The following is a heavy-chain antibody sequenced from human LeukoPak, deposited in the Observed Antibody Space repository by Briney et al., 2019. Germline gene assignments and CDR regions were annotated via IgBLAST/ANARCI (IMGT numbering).Heavy chain of an antibody. J-gene: IGHJ5*02. CDR3: ARVAAAGTGP. V-gene: IGHV1-46*01. CDR2: ISPSGGST. CDR1: GYTFTRYY. D-gene: IGHD6-13*01. Sequence: GASVKVSCKAFGYTFTRYYMHWVRQAPGQGPEWMGVISPSGGSTTYAQKFQGRVTMTRDTSISTAYMELSRLRSDDTAVYYCARVAAAGTGPWGQGTLVTVSS.